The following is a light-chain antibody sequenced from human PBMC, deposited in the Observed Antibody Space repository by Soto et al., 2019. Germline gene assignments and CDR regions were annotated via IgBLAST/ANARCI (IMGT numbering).Light chain of an antibody. J-gene: IGKJ3*01. Sequence: DIQMTQSPSSLSVSVGDRVTITCQASQDISNFLNWYQQKPGKAPKLLINDASNLETGVPSRFSGSGSGTDFTFTISSLQPEDIATYYCQHYDNLVTFGPGTKVDSK. V-gene: IGKV1-33*01. CDR1: QDISNF. CDR3: QHYDNLVT. CDR2: DAS.